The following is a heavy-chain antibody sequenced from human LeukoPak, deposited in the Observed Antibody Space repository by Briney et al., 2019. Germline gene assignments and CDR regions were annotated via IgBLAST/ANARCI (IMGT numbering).Heavy chain of an antibody. Sequence: GGSLRLSCAASGFTFSSYGMHWVRQAPGKGLEWVAFIRYDGSNKYYADSVKGRFTISRDNSKNTLYLQMNSLRAEDTAVYYCAKDRYYGDRSYYFGYWGQGTLVTVSS. CDR1: GFTFSSYG. D-gene: IGHD4-17*01. J-gene: IGHJ4*02. CDR3: AKDRYYGDRSYYFGY. CDR2: IRYDGSNK. V-gene: IGHV3-30*02.